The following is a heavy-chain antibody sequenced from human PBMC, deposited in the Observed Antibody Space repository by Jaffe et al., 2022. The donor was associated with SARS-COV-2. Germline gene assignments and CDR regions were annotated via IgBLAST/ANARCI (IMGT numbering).Heavy chain of an antibody. CDR1: GFSLSSSGVG. J-gene: IGHJ4*02. CDR2: IYWDGDK. V-gene: IGHV2-5*02. Sequence: QITLKESGPTLVKPTQTLTLTCTFSGFSLSSSGVGVGWIRQPPGKAPEWLALIYWDGDKRYSPSLKSRLTITKDTSKNQVVLTMTNMDPVDTATYFCVHSMRGVECGGSRCYWFDYWAQGTLVTVSS. CDR3: VHSMRGVECGGSRCYWFDY. D-gene: IGHD2-15*01.